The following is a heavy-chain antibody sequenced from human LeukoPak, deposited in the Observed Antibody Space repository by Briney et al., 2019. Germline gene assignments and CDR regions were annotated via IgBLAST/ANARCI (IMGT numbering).Heavy chain of an antibody. Sequence: SETLSLTCTVSGGSISSSSYYWGWIRQPPGKGLEWIGSIYYSGSTYYNPSLKSRVTISVDTSKNQFSLKLSSVTAADTAVYYCARGDGSGSYYNYYYMDVWGKGTTVTISS. CDR1: GGSISSSSYY. CDR3: ARGDGSGSYYNYYYMDV. V-gene: IGHV4-39*07. D-gene: IGHD3-10*01. J-gene: IGHJ6*03. CDR2: IYYSGST.